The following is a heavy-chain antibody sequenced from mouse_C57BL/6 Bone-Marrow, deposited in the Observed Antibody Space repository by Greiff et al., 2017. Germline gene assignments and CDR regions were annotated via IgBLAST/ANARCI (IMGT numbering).Heavy chain of an antibody. Sequence: VQLQQSGAELARPGASVKLSCKASGYTFTSYGISWVKQRTGQGLEWIGEIYPRSGNTYYNEKFKGKATLTADKSSSTAYMELRRLTSEDSAVYFCARGDLLGLRQGVDYWGQGTTLTVSS. CDR2: IYPRSGNT. CDR3: ARGDLLGLRQGVDY. J-gene: IGHJ2*01. CDR1: GYTFTSYG. D-gene: IGHD2-2*01. V-gene: IGHV1-81*01.